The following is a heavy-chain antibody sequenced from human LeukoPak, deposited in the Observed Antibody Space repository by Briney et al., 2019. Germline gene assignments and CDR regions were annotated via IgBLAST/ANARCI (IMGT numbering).Heavy chain of an antibody. Sequence: ASVKVSCKASGYTFTSYYMHWVRQAPGQGLEWMGIINPSGGSTSYAQKFQGRVTMTRDTSTSTAYMELRSLRSDDTAVYYCYTNWFDPWGQGTLVTVSS. J-gene: IGHJ5*02. D-gene: IGHD2-2*02. CDR1: GYTFTSYY. CDR3: YTNWFDP. CDR2: INPSGGST. V-gene: IGHV1-46*01.